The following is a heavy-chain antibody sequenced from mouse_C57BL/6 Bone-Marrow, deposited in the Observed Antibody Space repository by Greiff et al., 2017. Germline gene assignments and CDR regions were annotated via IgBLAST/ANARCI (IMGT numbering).Heavy chain of an antibody. CDR1: GYTFTTYP. D-gene: IGHD1-1*01. CDR2: FHPYNDDT. CDR3: ARGRKYGGYYFDY. V-gene: IGHV1-47*01. Sequence: QVQLKESGAELVKPGASVKMSCKASGYTFTTYPIEWMKQTPGKSLEWIGNFHPYNDDTQYNEKFKGKATLTVEKSSRTVYFELSRITSDDSAVEYCARGRKYGGYYFDYWGQGTTLTVSS. J-gene: IGHJ2*01.